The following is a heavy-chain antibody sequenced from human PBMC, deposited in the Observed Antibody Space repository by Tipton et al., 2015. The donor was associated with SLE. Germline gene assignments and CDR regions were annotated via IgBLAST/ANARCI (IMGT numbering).Heavy chain of an antibody. D-gene: IGHD6-13*01. J-gene: IGHJ4*02. V-gene: IGHV4-39*07. CDR3: ARVAAAGTGDY. CDR2: IYYSGST. CDR1: GYSISSSSYY. Sequence: TLSLTCAVSGYSISSSSYYWGWIRQPPGKGLEWIGSIYYSGSTYYNPSLKSRVTISVDTSKNQFSLKLSSVTAADTAVYYCARVAAAGTGDYWGQGTLVTVSS.